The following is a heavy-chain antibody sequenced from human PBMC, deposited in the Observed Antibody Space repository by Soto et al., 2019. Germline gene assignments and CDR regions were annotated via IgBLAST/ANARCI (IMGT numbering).Heavy chain of an antibody. CDR3: ARTYYDFWSCPFDP. CDR2: IYYSGST. J-gene: IGHJ5*02. Sequence: QLQLQESGPGLVKPSETLSLTCTVSGGSISSSSYYWGWIRQPPGKGLEWIGSIYYSGSTYYNPALKTRVAISVDTSKNQFSRKLSYVTAADTAVYYCARTYYDFWSCPFDPLGQGTLVTVSS. V-gene: IGHV4-39*01. D-gene: IGHD3-3*01. CDR1: GGSISSSSYY.